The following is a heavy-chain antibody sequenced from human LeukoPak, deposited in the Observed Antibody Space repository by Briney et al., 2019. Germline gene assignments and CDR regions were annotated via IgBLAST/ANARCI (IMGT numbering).Heavy chain of an antibody. CDR1: GGSISSYY. Sequence: NPSETLSLTCTVSGGSISSYYWSWIRQPAGKGLDWIGRIDTSGYTNYSPSLKSRVTMSVDRSKNQFSLKLTYVTAADTAVFYCARDGGSGWFDYWGQGTLVTVSS. D-gene: IGHD6-19*01. V-gene: IGHV4-4*07. J-gene: IGHJ4*02. CDR2: IDTSGYT. CDR3: ARDGGSGWFDY.